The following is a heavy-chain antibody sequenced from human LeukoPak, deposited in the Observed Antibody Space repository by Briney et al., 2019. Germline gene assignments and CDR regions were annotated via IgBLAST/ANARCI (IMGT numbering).Heavy chain of an antibody. CDR3: ARAGWIITSGIDY. Sequence: SETLSLTCGVSGYSISRGYYWAWIRQPPGKGLEWIGTIYHIGSTYYNPSLESRVTISVDTSKNEFSLNLNSVAAADTAVYYCARAGWIITSGIDYWGQGALVTVSS. CDR1: GYSISRGYY. CDR2: IYHIGST. J-gene: IGHJ4*02. V-gene: IGHV4-38-2*01. D-gene: IGHD1-20*01.